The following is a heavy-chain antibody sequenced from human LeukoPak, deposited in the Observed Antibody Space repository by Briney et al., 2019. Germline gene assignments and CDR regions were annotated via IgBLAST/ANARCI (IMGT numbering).Heavy chain of an antibody. V-gene: IGHV3-48*02. J-gene: IGHJ4*02. D-gene: IGHD4-17*01. CDR2: ISSSSRTI. Sequence: GGSLRLSCAASGFTFSSYSMNWVRQAPGKGLEWVSYISSSSRTIYYADSVKGRFTISRDSAKNSLYLQMNSLRNEDTAVYYCARDSYGDYGVDSWGQGTLVTVSS. CDR1: GFTFSSYS. CDR3: ARDSYGDYGVDS.